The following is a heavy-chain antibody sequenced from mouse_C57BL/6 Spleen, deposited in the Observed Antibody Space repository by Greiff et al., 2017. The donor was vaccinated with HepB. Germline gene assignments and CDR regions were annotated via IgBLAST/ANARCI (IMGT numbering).Heavy chain of an antibody. Sequence: VQLKQSGPELVKPGASVKISCKASGYTFTDYYMNWVKQSHGKSLEWIGDINPNNGGTSYNQKFKGKATLTVDKSSSTAYMELRSLTSEDSAVYYCARSGYGSSFSNWYFDVWGTGTTVTVSS. D-gene: IGHD1-1*01. V-gene: IGHV1-26*01. CDR1: GYTFTDYY. CDR3: ARSGYGSSFSNWYFDV. J-gene: IGHJ1*03. CDR2: INPNNGGT.